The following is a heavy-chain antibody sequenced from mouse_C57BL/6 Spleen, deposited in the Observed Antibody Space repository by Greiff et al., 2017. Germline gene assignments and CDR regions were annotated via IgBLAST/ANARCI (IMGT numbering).Heavy chain of an antibody. Sequence: EVKLQESGPGMVKPSQSLSLTCTVTGYSITSGYDWHWIRHFPGNKLEWMGYISYSGSTNYNPSLKSRISITHDTSKNHLFLKLNSVTTEDTATYYCARVNWDGRGHYFDYWGQGTTLTVSS. V-gene: IGHV3-1*01. J-gene: IGHJ2*01. D-gene: IGHD4-1*01. CDR3: ARVNWDGRGHYFDY. CDR1: GYSITSGYD. CDR2: ISYSGST.